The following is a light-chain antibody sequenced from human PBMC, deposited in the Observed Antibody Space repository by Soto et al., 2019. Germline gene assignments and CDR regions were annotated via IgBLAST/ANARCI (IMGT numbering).Light chain of an antibody. CDR3: QQYNNWPPLS. Sequence: EIVLTQSPATLSVSAGERATLSCRASQYVSSNLAWYQQKPGQAPRLLIYGASTRATGIPARFSGSGSGTEFTLAISSLQSEDFAVYYCQQYNNWPPLSFGGGTKVEIK. CDR1: QYVSSN. V-gene: IGKV3-15*01. J-gene: IGKJ4*01. CDR2: GAS.